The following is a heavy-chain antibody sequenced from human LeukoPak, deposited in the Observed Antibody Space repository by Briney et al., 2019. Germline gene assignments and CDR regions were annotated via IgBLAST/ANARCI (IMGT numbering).Heavy chain of an antibody. Sequence: GGSLRLSCAASGFTFSSYWMTWVRQAPGKGLEWVANIKEDGSKTFYVDSVKGRFTISRDNAKNSLYLQMNSLRAEDTAVYYCARDPYYYDSGSFAAFDIWGQGTMVTVSS. CDR1: GFTFSSYW. J-gene: IGHJ3*02. CDR3: ARDPYYYDSGSFAAFDI. CDR2: IKEDGSKT. D-gene: IGHD3-10*01. V-gene: IGHV3-7*01.